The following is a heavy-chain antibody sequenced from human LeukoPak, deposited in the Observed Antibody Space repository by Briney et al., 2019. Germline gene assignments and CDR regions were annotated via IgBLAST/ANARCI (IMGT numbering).Heavy chain of an antibody. Sequence: GGSLRLSCSASGFTFSSYGMHWVRQAPGKGLEWVAVISYDGSNKYYADSVKGRFTISRDNSKNTLYLQMNSLRAEDTAVYYGVTMIADNAFDIWGQGTMVTVSS. CDR3: VTMIADNAFDI. J-gene: IGHJ3*02. CDR1: GFTFSSYG. V-gene: IGHV3-30*03. CDR2: ISYDGSNK. D-gene: IGHD3-22*01.